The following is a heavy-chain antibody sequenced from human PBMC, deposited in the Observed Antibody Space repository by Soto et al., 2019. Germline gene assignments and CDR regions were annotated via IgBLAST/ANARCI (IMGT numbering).Heavy chain of an antibody. CDR1: GYTFSDYW. CDR2: MDTSDSYT. CDR3: ANLDFTFGSIDVFDI. Sequence: PGESLKISCKGSGYTFSDYWIFWVRQTPGRGLEWMGRMDTSDSYTTYSPSFQGHVTISADKSINTTFLTWTSLKSSDSARDYCANLDFTFGSIDVFDIWGQGTMVTVSS. V-gene: IGHV5-10-1*01. D-gene: IGHD3-3*01. J-gene: IGHJ3*02.